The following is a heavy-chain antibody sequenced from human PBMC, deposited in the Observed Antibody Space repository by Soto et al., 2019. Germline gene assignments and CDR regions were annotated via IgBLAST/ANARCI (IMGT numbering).Heavy chain of an antibody. D-gene: IGHD2-2*01. CDR3: ARDIGLASCISTSCYAPGWLDP. CDR1: GGTFSSYA. Sequence: QVQLVQSGAEVKKPGSSVKVSCKASGGTFSSYAISWVRQAPGQGLEWMGGIIPIFGTANYAQKFQGRVTIPAAESTSTGSKGLSNLRSEDTAVYYCARDIGLASCISTSCYAPGWLDPGGQGPKVTVSS. CDR2: IIPIFGTA. J-gene: IGHJ5*02. V-gene: IGHV1-69*12.